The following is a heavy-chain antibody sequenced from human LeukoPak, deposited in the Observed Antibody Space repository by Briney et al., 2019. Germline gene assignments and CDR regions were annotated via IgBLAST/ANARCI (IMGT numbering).Heavy chain of an antibody. J-gene: IGHJ4*02. CDR1: GESFSGYY. CDR3: ARFIVVVPAAIYYFDY. D-gene: IGHD2-2*01. CDR2: INHSGST. Sequence: PSETLSLTCAVYGESFSGYYWSWIRQPPGKGLEWIGEINHSGSTNYNPSLKSRVTISVDTSKNQFSLKLSSVTAADTAVYYCARFIVVVPAAIYYFDYWGQGTLVTVSS. V-gene: IGHV4-34*09.